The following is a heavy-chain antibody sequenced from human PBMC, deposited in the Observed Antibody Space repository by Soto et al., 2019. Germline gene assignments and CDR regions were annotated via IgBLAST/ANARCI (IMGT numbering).Heavy chain of an antibody. D-gene: IGHD2-15*01. Sequence: SETLSLTCTVSGGSISSSSYYWGWIRQPPGKGLEWIGSIYYSGSTYYNPSLKSRVTISVDTSKNQFSLKLSSVTAADTAVYYCARRINWFDPWGQGTLVTVSS. V-gene: IGHV4-39*01. CDR3: ARRINWFDP. CDR2: IYYSGST. J-gene: IGHJ5*02. CDR1: GGSISSSSYY.